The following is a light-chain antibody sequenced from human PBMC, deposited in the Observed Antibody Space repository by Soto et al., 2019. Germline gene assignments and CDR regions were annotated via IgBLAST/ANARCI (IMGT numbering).Light chain of an antibody. V-gene: IGKV1-5*01. CDR2: AAS. CDR3: LQDYTYPLT. Sequence: DIQMTQSPSTLSGSVGDRVTITCRASQTISSWLAWYQQKPGKAPKLLISAASTLQRGVPSRFRGSGSGTDFTLTISSLQPDDFATYYCLQDYTYPLTFGQGTKVDIK. CDR1: QTISSW. J-gene: IGKJ1*01.